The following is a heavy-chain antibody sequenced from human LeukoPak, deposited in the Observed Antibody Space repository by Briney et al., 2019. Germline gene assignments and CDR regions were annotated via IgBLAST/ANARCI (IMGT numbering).Heavy chain of an antibody. CDR2: IYYRGST. J-gene: IGHJ4*02. CDR1: GGSISGSGYY. Sequence: SLTLSLTCTVSGGSISGSGYYWNWIRQHPGKGLEWIGYIYYRGSTSNNPSLKSRVTISVDTSKHQFSLKLSSVTAADTAVYYCARWSTLQHRWYYFDYWGQGTLVTVSS. V-gene: IGHV4-31*03. D-gene: IGHD5-24*01. CDR3: ARWSTLQHRWYYFDY.